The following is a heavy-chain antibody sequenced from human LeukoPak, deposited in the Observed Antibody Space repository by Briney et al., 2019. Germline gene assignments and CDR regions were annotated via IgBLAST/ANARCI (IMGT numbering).Heavy chain of an antibody. D-gene: IGHD3-22*01. Sequence: PGGSLRLSCAPSGFTFSSYAMSWVRQAPGKGLEWVSAISGSGGSTYYADSVKGRFTISRDNSKNTLYLQMNSLRAEDTAVYYCAKDSPPRRPFFVVVVDFFDYWGQGTLVTVSS. CDR3: AKDSPPRRPFFVVVVDFFDY. CDR2: ISGSGGST. CDR1: GFTFSSYA. J-gene: IGHJ4*02. V-gene: IGHV3-23*01.